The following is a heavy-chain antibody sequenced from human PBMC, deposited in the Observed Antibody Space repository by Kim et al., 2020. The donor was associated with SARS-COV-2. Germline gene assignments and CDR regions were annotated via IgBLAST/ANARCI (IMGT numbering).Heavy chain of an antibody. D-gene: IGHD3-10*01. Sequence: GGSLRLSCLVSGVTFNNYEFIWVRQAPGKGLEWVSYIHSSGNTIYYADSVKGRFTISRDNAKNSLYLQMNSLRVDDTAVYYCAGNGLWFGELSNYWGQGTLVTVSS. V-gene: IGHV3-48*03. CDR1: GVTFNNYE. CDR2: IHSSGNTI. CDR3: AGNGLWFGELSNY. J-gene: IGHJ4*02.